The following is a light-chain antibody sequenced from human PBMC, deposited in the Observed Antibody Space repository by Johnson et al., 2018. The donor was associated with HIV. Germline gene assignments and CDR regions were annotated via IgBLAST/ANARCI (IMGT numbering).Light chain of an antibody. CDR2: DNN. Sequence: QSVLTQPPSVSAAAGQKVTISCSGSSSNIGNNYVAWYQQVPGTAPTLLIYDNNRRPSGVPDRFSGSKSGTSATLGITGLQTGDEAAYFCGTWGTSLRTGFFGTGTKVTDL. CDR3: GTWGTSLRTGF. J-gene: IGLJ1*01. V-gene: IGLV1-51*01. CDR1: SSNIGNNY.